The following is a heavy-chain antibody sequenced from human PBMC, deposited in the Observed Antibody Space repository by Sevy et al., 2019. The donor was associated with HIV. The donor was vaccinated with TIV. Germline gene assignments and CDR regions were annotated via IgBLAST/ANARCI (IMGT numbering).Heavy chain of an antibody. CDR2: ISYDGSNK. V-gene: IGHV3-30-3*01. Sequence: GGSLRLSCAASGFTFSSYAMHWVRQAPGKGLEWVAVISYDGSNKYYTASGKGRFTIARDNSKYTLYLQMNSVRAEDTAVYYCARGIVVVVAAGPWNYWGQGTLVTVSS. J-gene: IGHJ4*02. CDR1: GFTFSSYA. D-gene: IGHD2-15*01. CDR3: ARGIVVVVAAGPWNY.